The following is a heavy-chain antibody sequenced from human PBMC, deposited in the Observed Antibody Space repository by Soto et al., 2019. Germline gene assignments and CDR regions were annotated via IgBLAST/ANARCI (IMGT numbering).Heavy chain of an antibody. V-gene: IGHV3-9*01. CDR1: GFTFDDYA. Sequence: GGSLRLSCAASGFTFDDYAMHWGRQAPGKGLEWVSGISWNSGSIGYADSVKGRLTISRDNAKNSLYLQMNSLRAEDTALYYCAKGLGTSYYSMDVSGKGPTVTVSS. CDR2: ISWNSGSI. CDR3: AKGLGTSYYSMDV. D-gene: IGHD3-10*01. J-gene: IGHJ6*03.